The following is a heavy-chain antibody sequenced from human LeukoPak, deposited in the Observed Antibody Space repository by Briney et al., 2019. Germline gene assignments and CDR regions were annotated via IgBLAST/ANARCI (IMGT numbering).Heavy chain of an antibody. D-gene: IGHD1-14*01. V-gene: IGHV3-23*01. CDR1: GFTFSTYI. CDR3: AKDLGISKFPDY. Sequence: PGGSLRLSCAASGFTFSTYIMSWVRQAPGKGLEWVSAISASGGTTYYADSVKGRFTISRDNSNNTLFVQMNSLRAEDTAVYYCAKDLGISKFPDYWGQGTLVTVSS. J-gene: IGHJ4*02. CDR2: ISASGGTT.